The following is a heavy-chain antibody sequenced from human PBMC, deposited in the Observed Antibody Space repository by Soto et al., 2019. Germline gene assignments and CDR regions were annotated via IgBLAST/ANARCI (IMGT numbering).Heavy chain of an antibody. CDR1: GGTFSSYA. D-gene: IGHD3-22*01. Sequence: SVKVSCKASGGTFSSYAISWVRQAPGQGLEWMGGIIPIFGTANYAQKFQGRVTITADKSTSTAYMELSSLRSEDTAVYYCARDHNPKYYDSSGPSTFDYWGQGTLVTVSS. CDR3: ARDHNPKYYDSSGPSTFDY. CDR2: IIPIFGTA. J-gene: IGHJ4*02. V-gene: IGHV1-69*06.